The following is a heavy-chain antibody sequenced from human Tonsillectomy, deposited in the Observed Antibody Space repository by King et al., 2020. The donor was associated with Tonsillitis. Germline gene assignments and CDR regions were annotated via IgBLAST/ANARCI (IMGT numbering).Heavy chain of an antibody. J-gene: IGHJ5*02. Sequence: VQLQQWGAGLLKPSETLSLTCAVYGGSFSGYYWSWIRQPPGKGLEWIGEINHSGSTNYNPSLKSRVTISVDTSKNQSSLKLSSVTAADTAVYYCATTSAYCGGDCYPGGDNWFDPWGQGTLVTVSS. D-gene: IGHD2-21*02. CDR2: INHSGST. CDR1: GGSFSGYY. V-gene: IGHV4-34*01. CDR3: ATTSAYCGGDCYPGGDNWFDP.